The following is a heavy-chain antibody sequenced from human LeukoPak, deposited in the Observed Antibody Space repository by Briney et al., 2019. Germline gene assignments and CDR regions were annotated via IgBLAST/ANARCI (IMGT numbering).Heavy chain of an antibody. V-gene: IGHV1-46*01. J-gene: IGHJ5*02. CDR3: ASTPLENDSSGYRFDP. CDR2: INPSGGST. D-gene: IGHD3-22*01. Sequence: ASVKVSCKASGYTFTSYYMHWVRQAPGQGLEWMGIINPSGGSTNYAQKFQGRVTITADESTSTAYMELSSLRSEDTAVYYCASTPLENDSSGYRFDPWGQGTLVTVSS. CDR1: GYTFTSYY.